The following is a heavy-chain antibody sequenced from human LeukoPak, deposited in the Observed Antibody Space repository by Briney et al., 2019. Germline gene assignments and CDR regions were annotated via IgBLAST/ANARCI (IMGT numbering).Heavy chain of an antibody. D-gene: IGHD2-15*01. Sequence: SGGSLRLSCAASGFTFSSYWMHWVRQAPGKGLVWVSRINSDGSSITYADSVKGRFTISRDNAKNSLYLQMNSLRAEDTAVYYCARVGVVVVAAKVVYMDVWGKGTTVTVSS. CDR2: INSDGSSI. CDR1: GFTFSSYW. J-gene: IGHJ6*03. V-gene: IGHV3-74*03. CDR3: ARVGVVVVAAKVVYMDV.